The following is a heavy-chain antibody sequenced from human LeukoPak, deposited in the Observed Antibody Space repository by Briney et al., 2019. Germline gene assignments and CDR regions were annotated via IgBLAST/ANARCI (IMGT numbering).Heavy chain of an antibody. CDR1: GGSISSGSYY. D-gene: IGHD2-8*01. CDR3: ARVMRSCTNGVCYSALGYYYYMDV. V-gene: IGHV4-61*02. CDR2: IYNSGST. Sequence: SQTLSLTCTVSGGSISSGSYYWSWIRQPAGKGLEWIGRIYNSGSTNYNPSLKSRVTISVDTSKNQFSLKLSSVTAADTAVYYCARVMRSCTNGVCYSALGYYYYMDVWGKGTTVTVSS. J-gene: IGHJ6*03.